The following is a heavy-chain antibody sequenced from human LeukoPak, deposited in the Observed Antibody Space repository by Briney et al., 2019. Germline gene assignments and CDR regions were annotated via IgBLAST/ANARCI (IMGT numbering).Heavy chain of an antibody. V-gene: IGHV5-10-1*01. D-gene: IGHD5-24*01. CDR1: GYSFTSYW. CDR2: IDPSDSYT. Sequence: GESLKISCKGSGYSFTSYWISWVRQMPGKGLEWMGRIDPSDSYTNFSPSFQGHVTISADKSISTAYLQWSSLKASDTAMYYCARHAMAPGDYYGMDVWGQGTTVTVSS. CDR3: ARHAMAPGDYYGMDV. J-gene: IGHJ6*02.